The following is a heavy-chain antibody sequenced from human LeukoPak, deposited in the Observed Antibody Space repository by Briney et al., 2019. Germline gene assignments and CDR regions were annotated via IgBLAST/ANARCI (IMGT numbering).Heavy chain of an antibody. J-gene: IGHJ4*02. CDR1: GFTFSSYS. CDR3: ARGSPLITMVRGVINGGFDY. D-gene: IGHD3-10*01. Sequence: GGSLRLSCAASGFTFSSYSMNWVRQAPGKGLEWVSYISSSGSTIYYADSVKGRFTISRDNAKNSLYLQMNSLRAEDTAVYYCARGSPLITMVRGVINGGFDYWGQGTLVTVSS. V-gene: IGHV3-48*04. CDR2: ISSSGSTI.